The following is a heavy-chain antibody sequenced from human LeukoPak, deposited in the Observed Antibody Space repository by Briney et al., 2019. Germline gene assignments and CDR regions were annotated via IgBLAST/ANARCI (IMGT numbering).Heavy chain of an antibody. CDR3: ARPMDIVVVPAALGRGVDAFDI. D-gene: IGHD2-2*03. CDR1: GGTFSNYA. J-gene: IGHJ3*02. V-gene: IGHV1-69*04. CDR2: IIPILGIA. Sequence: SVTVSYKASGGTFSNYAISWVRQAPGQGLEWMGRIIPILGIANYAQKFQGRVTINADKSTSTAYMELSSLRSGDTAVYYCARPMDIVVVPAALGRGVDAFDIWGQGTMVTVSS.